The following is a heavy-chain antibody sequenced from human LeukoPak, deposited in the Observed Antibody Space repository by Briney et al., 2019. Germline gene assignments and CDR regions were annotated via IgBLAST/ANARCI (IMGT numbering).Heavy chain of an antibody. CDR2: IKQDGSDK. J-gene: IGHJ5*02. CDR3: ARYATSSGSRWLEP. Sequence: GGSLRLSCAASGFTLSSYWMSWVRQAPGKGLEWVAHIKQDGSDKYYVDSVKGRFTISREKAKNSLYLQMNSLRAEDTSVYYCARYATSSGSRWLEPWGQGTLVTVCS. V-gene: IGHV3-7*01. CDR1: GFTLSSYW. D-gene: IGHD6-19*01.